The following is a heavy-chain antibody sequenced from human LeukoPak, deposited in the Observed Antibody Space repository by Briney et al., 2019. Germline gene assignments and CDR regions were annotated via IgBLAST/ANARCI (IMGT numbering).Heavy chain of an antibody. V-gene: IGHV3-53*01. CDR1: GFTVSSSY. D-gene: IGHD3-9*01. CDR3: ARGRYLDWLPYFFDY. J-gene: IGHJ4*02. CDR2: FYSGGKT. Sequence: PGGSLRLSCAASGFTVSSSYMSWVCQAPGKGLEWVSVFYSGGKTYYTDSVKGRFTISRDNSKNTLYLQMNSLRVEDTGVYYCARGRYLDWLPYFFDYWGQGTLVTVSS.